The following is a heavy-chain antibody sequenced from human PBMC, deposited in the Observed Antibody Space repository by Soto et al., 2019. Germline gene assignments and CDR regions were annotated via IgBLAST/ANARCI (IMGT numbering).Heavy chain of an antibody. CDR2: IYCSGTT. D-gene: IGHD2-21*02. CDR3: ARAPGVVVGTSILSSWFDP. Sequence: QVQLQESGPGLVNSSGTLSLACTVSGDSIRTSNWWSWVRQTPGKGLEGIVEIYCSGTTNFNPSLTSRVSISVAESRNQSSLNLTSVTAADTAVYFCARAPGVVVGTSILSSWFDPWGQGTLVIVSS. V-gene: IGHV4-4*02. CDR1: GDSIRTSNW. J-gene: IGHJ5*02.